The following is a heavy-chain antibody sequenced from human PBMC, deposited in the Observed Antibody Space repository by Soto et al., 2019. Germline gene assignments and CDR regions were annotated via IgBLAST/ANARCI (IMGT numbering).Heavy chain of an antibody. Sequence: QVQLVQSGAEVKKPGASVRVSCKASGYTFSTYDINWVRQATGQGLEWMGWMNPKSGYTGSAQKFQGRVTMTRDTSKSTAYLDLSRLTSEDTAAYYCARVNGDPDYWGQGTLVTVSS. D-gene: IGHD4-17*01. CDR1: GYTFSTYD. CDR3: ARVNGDPDY. J-gene: IGHJ4*02. V-gene: IGHV1-8*01. CDR2: MNPKSGYT.